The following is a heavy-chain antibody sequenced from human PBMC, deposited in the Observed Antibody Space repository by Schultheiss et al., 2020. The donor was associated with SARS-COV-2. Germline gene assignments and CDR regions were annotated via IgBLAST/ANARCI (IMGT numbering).Heavy chain of an antibody. D-gene: IGHD5-12*01. J-gene: IGHJ3*02. V-gene: IGHV3-53*05. CDR3: ARDRGYSGYDDAFDI. CDR2: IYSGGST. Sequence: GGSLRLSCAASGFTVSSNYMSWVRQAPGKGLEWVSVIYSGGSTYYADSVKGRFTISRDNAKNSLYLQMNSLRAEDTAVYYCARDRGYSGYDDAFDIWGQGTMVTVSS. CDR1: GFTVSSNY.